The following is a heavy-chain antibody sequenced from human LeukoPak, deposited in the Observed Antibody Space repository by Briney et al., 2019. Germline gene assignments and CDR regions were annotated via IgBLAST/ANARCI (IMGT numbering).Heavy chain of an antibody. J-gene: IGHJ5*02. V-gene: IGHV4-34*01. CDR2: INHSGST. Sequence: SETLSLTCAVYGGSFSGYYWSWIRQPPGKGLEWIGEINHSGSTNYNPSLKSQVTISVDTSKNQFSLKPSSVTAADTAVYYCARALDDYVWGSYRYSWFDPWGQGTLVTVSS. CDR3: ARALDDYVWGSYRYSWFDP. D-gene: IGHD3-16*02. CDR1: GGSFSGYY.